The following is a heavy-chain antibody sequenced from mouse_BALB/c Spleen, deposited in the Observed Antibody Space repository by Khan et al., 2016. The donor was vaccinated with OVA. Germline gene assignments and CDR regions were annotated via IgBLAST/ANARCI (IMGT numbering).Heavy chain of an antibody. CDR1: GFAFSSYD. CDR2: ISGTGSYT. Sequence: EVQLVESGGGLVKPGGSLKLSCAASGFAFSSYDMSWVRQTPEKRLEWVANISGTGSYTYYPDSVKGRFTISRANARNTLYLQMSSLRSEDTALYCCARPSYYGNPWFTYWGQGTLVTVSA. CDR3: ARPSYYGNPWFTY. V-gene: IGHV5-9*02. J-gene: IGHJ3*01. D-gene: IGHD2-10*01.